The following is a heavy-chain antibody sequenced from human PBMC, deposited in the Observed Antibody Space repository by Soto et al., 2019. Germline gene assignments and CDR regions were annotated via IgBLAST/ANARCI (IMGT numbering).Heavy chain of an antibody. D-gene: IGHD2-15*01. CDR2: INYSGST. J-gene: IGHJ4*02. V-gene: IGHV4-61*01. CDR1: GGSVSSGSYY. Sequence: SETLSLTCTVSGGSVSSGSYYWSWIRQPPGKGLEWIGDINYSGSTNYNPSLKSRVTISVDTSKNQSSLKLSSVTAADTAVYYCARGSDIVVVVAAKRPPLKFDYWGQGTLVTVSS. CDR3: ARGSDIVVVVAAKRPPLKFDY.